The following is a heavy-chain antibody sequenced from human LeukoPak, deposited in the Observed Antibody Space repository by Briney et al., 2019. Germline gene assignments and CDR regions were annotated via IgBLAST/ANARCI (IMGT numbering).Heavy chain of an antibody. J-gene: IGHJ5*02. CDR1: GLDVSGTY. Sequence: GSLRLSCVSSGLDVSGTYMSWIRQAPGKGLEWVSTAFVGGDTYYADSVEGRLTLSKDISTNTMYLQMDGLRPEDTAVYFCARDQLDHWGQGALVSVSP. CDR2: AFVGGDT. V-gene: IGHV3-53*01. CDR3: ARDQLDH.